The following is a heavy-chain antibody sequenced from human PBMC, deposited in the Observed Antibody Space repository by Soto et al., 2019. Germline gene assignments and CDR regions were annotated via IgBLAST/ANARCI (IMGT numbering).Heavy chain of an antibody. V-gene: IGHV4-34*01. CDR3: ARAKHFSSGWYWGFDFDY. CDR2: INHSGST. Sequence: PSETLSLTCAVYGGSFSGYYWSWIRQPPGKGLEWIGEINHSGSTNYNPSLKSRVTISVDTSKNQFSLKLSSVTAADTAVYYCARAKHFSSGWYWGFDFDYWGQGTLVTVSS. D-gene: IGHD6-19*01. CDR1: GGSFSGYY. J-gene: IGHJ4*02.